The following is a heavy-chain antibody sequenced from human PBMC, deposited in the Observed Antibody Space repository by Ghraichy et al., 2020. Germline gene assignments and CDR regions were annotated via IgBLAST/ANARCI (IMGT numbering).Heavy chain of an antibody. CDR3: PKYSGYDAPDY. CDR2: IRSKAYGGTT. Sequence: SLRLSCTASGFTFGDYAMSWFRQAPGKGLEWVGFIRSKAYGGTTEYAASVTGRFTISRDDSKSIAYLQMNSLKTGDTAVCYCPKYSGYDAPDYWGQGTLVTVSS. CDR1: GFTFGDYA. V-gene: IGHV3-49*03. J-gene: IGHJ4*02. D-gene: IGHD5-12*01.